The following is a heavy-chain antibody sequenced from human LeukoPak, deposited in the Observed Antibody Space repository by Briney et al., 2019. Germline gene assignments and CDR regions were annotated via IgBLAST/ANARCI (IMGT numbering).Heavy chain of an antibody. Sequence: GASVKVSCKASGYTFTYYYIHWVRQAPGQGPEWMGWINPHSGGTNYAQKSRGRVTMTTDTSLSTAYMELSSLTSDDAAVYYCARDLRQLGTGLDYWGQGTLLTVSS. CDR1: GYTFTYYY. V-gene: IGHV1-2*02. D-gene: IGHD1-1*01. J-gene: IGHJ4*02. CDR3: ARDLRQLGTGLDY. CDR2: INPHSGGT.